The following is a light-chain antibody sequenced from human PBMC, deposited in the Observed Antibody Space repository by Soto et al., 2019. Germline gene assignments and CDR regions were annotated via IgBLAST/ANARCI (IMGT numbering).Light chain of an antibody. CDR3: QQYYNWPRT. CDR2: GAS. V-gene: IGKV3-15*01. Sequence: EIVMTQSPATLCVYPGERATLSCRASENIYTNLAWYQQKPGQAPRLLFYGASTRATGLPARFSGTGSGTEFTLTINSLQAEDSAVYYCQQYYNWPRTFGQGTRREIK. J-gene: IGKJ5*01. CDR1: ENIYTN.